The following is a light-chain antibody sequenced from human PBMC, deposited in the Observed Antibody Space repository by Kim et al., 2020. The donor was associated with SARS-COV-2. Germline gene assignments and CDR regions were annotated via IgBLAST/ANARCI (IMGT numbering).Light chain of an antibody. Sequence: VSPVERATRPCRASQSVSSNLAWYQQKPGQAPRLLIYGASTRATGIPARFSGSGSGTEFTLTISSLQSEDFAVYYCQQYNNWPPHSFGQGTKLEI. CDR3: QQYNNWPPHS. CDR2: GAS. V-gene: IGKV3-15*01. CDR1: QSVSSN. J-gene: IGKJ2*03.